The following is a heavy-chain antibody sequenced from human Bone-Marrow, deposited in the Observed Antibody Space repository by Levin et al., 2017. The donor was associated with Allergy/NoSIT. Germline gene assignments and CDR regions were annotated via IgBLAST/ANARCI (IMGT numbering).Heavy chain of an antibody. CDR3: ARDHPRYGYATYYFDY. J-gene: IGHJ4*02. CDR1: GGAITSGDYY. V-gene: IGHV4-30-4*01. Sequence: SQTLSLTCTVSGGAITSGDYYWTWIRQPPGKGLEWIGYIYYSGSTFYNPSLKSRLSMSVDTSKNRFSLRLTSVTAADSAVYFCARDHPRYGYATYYFDYWGQGLLVTVSS. D-gene: IGHD2-2*01. CDR2: IYYSGST.